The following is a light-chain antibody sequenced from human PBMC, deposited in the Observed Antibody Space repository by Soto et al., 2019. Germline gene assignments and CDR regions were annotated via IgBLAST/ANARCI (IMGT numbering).Light chain of an antibody. Sequence: SYDLTQPPSVSVAPGQTVRVTCGGKNIGSKSVHWYQQKPGQAPVLVVYDDSDRPSGIPERFSGSNSGNTATLTISRVEAGDEADYHCQVWDRSSEHYVFGTGTKLTVL. J-gene: IGLJ1*01. CDR1: NIGSKS. CDR3: QVWDRSSEHYV. V-gene: IGLV3-21*02. CDR2: DDS.